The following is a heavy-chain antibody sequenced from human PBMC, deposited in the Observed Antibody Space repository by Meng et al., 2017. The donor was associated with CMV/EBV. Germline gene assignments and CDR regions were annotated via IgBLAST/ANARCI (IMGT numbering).Heavy chain of an antibody. CDR2: IYYSGST. Sequence: GSLRLSCTVSGGSISSYYWSWIRQPPGKGLEWIGYIYYSGSTNYNPSLKSRVTISVDTSKNQFSLKLSSVTAADTAVYYCARLTGTTIRGPNFDYWGQGTLVTVSS. CDR1: GGSISSYY. D-gene: IGHD1-7*01. CDR3: ARLTGTTIRGPNFDY. J-gene: IGHJ4*02. V-gene: IGHV4-59*01.